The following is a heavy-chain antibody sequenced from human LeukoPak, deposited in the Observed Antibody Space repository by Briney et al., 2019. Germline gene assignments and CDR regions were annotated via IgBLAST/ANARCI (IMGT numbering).Heavy chain of an antibody. CDR1: GYTFTGYY. J-gene: IGHJ4*02. CDR3: ARVQLRAVTTGDFDY. Sequence: ASVKVSCKASGYTFTGYYMHWVRQAPGQGPEWMGWINPNSGGTNYAQKFQGRVTMTRDTSISTAYMELSRLRSDDTAVYYCARVQLRAVTTGDFDYWGQGTLVTVSS. V-gene: IGHV1-2*02. CDR2: INPNSGGT. D-gene: IGHD4-11*01.